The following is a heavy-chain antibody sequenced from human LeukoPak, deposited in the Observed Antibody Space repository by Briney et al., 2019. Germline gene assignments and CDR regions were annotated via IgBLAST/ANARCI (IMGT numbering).Heavy chain of an antibody. V-gene: IGHV4-39*01. CDR1: GGSISSSSYY. D-gene: IGHD3-22*01. Sequence: PSGTLSLTCTVSGGSISSSSYYWGWIRQPPGKGLEWIGSIYYSGNTYYNASLKSRVTISGDTSKNQFSLILSSVTAADTAVYYCARVDTYYYDTKSAFDIWGQGTMVSVSS. CDR2: IYYSGNT. J-gene: IGHJ3*02. CDR3: ARVDTYYYDTKSAFDI.